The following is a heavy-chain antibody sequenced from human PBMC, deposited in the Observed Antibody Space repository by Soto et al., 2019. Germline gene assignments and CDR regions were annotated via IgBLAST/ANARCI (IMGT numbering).Heavy chain of an antibody. D-gene: IGHD6-13*01. Sequence: SECLSLTCTVAGGSISSYYWSWIRQPPGKGLEWIGYIYHSGSSNYNPSLKSRVTILLDTSKNQLSLKLSSVTAADTAVYYCARTAAAGTYLDYWGQGTLVTVSS. CDR2: IYHSGSS. V-gene: IGHV4-59*12. CDR1: GGSISSYY. J-gene: IGHJ4*02. CDR3: ARTAAAGTYLDY.